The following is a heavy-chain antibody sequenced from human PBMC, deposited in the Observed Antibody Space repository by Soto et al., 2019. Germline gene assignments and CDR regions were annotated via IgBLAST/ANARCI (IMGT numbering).Heavy chain of an antibody. J-gene: IGHJ6*03. CDR2: ISPYNGDT. Sequence: QVQLVQSGAEVKKPGASVKVSCKTSGYTFTSHGISWVRQAPGQGLEWMGWISPYNGDTNYAQKLQGRVSVTTDSSTRTAYMELRSPGSEDTAVYYCAGMVRGSTVGYYYYMDVWGKGTTVTVSS. CDR1: GYTFTSHG. D-gene: IGHD3-10*01. V-gene: IGHV1-18*01. CDR3: AGMVRGSTVGYYYYMDV.